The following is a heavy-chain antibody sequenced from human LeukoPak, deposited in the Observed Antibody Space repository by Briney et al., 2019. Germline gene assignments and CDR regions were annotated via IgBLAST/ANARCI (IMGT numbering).Heavy chain of an antibody. Sequence: ASVKVSCKASGYTFTSYYMHWVRQAPGQGLEWMGIINPRCGSTSYAQKFQGRVTMTRETTRSTVYMELSSLSSEDTAVYYCARGGRERYSSGWTDAFDIWGQGTMVTVSS. CDR2: INPRCGST. V-gene: IGHV1-46*01. D-gene: IGHD6-19*01. CDR1: GYTFTSYY. CDR3: ARGGRERYSSGWTDAFDI. J-gene: IGHJ3*02.